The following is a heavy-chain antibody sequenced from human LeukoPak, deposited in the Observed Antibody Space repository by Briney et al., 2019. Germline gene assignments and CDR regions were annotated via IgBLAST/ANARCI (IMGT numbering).Heavy chain of an antibody. CDR2: IYTSGST. CDR3: ARDQYCSSTSCRGAFDI. CDR1: GGSISSHY. Sequence: TTSETLSLTCTVSGGSISSHYWSWIRQPAGKGLEWIGRIYTSGSTNYNPSLKSRVTMSVDTSKNQFSLKLSSVTAADTAVYYCARDQYCSSTSCRGAFDIWGQGTMVTVSS. J-gene: IGHJ3*02. D-gene: IGHD2-2*01. V-gene: IGHV4-4*07.